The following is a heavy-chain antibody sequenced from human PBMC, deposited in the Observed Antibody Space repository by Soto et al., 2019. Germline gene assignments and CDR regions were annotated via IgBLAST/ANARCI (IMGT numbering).Heavy chain of an antibody. V-gene: IGHV3-30*18. CDR3: AKAEGSSRWSWFDP. CDR1: GFTFSSYG. Sequence: GGSLRLSCAASGFTFSSYGMHWVRQAPGKGLEWVAVISYDGSNKYYADSVKGRFTISRDNSKNTLYLQMNSLRAEDTAVYYCAKAEGSSRWSWFDPWGQGTLVTVSS. D-gene: IGHD6-13*01. CDR2: ISYDGSNK. J-gene: IGHJ5*02.